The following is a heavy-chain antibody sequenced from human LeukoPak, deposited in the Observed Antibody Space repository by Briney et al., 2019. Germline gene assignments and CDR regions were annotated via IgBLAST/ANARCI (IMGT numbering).Heavy chain of an antibody. Sequence: WVRQPPPKGLAWIGSSYYSGSTYYNPSLTSRVTLPDDSTKNQFSLNLNSTPSPAPAGSYCARGVVNYYDSSGYLGQFDYWGQGTLVTVAS. CDR3: ARGVVNYYDSSGYLGQFDY. J-gene: IGHJ4*02. V-gene: IGHV4-39*07. D-gene: IGHD3-22*01. CDR2: SYYSGST.